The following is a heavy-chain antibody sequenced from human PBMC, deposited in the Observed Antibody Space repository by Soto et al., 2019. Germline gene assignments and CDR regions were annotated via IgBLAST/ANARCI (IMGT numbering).Heavy chain of an antibody. V-gene: IGHV1-46*01. Sequence: ASVKVSCKASGYTFTSYYMHWVRQAPGQGLEWMGIINPSGGSTSYAQKFQGRVTMTRDTSTSTVYMELSSLRSEDTAVYYCARDQITSKYGLEYWFDPWGQGTLVTVSS. CDR3: ARDQITSKYGLEYWFDP. J-gene: IGHJ5*02. D-gene: IGHD3-3*01. CDR1: GYTFTSYY. CDR2: INPSGGST.